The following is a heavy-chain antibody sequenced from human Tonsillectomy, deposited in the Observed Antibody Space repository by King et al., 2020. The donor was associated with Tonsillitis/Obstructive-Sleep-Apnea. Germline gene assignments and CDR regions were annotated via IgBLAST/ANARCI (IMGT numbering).Heavy chain of an antibody. CDR1: GGSISSGGNY. Sequence: VPLQESGPGLVKPSKTLSLTCTVSGGSISSGGNYWRWIRQHPGKGLEWIGDMYYSGSTYYNPSLKSRVTISVDTSKNQFSLKMNSVTVADMAVYYCASLTTTYSSSWFFDYWGQGTLVTVSS. CDR3: ASLTTTYSSSWFFDY. CDR2: MYYSGST. V-gene: IGHV4-31*03. D-gene: IGHD6-13*01. J-gene: IGHJ4*02.